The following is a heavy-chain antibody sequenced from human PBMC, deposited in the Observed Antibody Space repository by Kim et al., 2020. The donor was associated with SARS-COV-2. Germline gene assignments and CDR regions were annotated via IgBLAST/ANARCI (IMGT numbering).Heavy chain of an antibody. Sequence: SVKVSCKASGATFNSFGVSWVRLAPGQGLEWMGGIIPIVGKIYHSQKFQGRLTMTADESTTTAYMELSSLSSEDTAGYYCAREGVVTYGFDVWGQGTSV. V-gene: IGHV1-69*13. CDR3: AREGVVTYGFDV. CDR2: IIPIVGKI. J-gene: IGHJ6*02. D-gene: IGHD3-10*01. CDR1: GATFNSFG.